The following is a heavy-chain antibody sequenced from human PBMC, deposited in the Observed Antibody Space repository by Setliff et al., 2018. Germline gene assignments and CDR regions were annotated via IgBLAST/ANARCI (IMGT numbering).Heavy chain of an antibody. CDR1: GGTFRSYG. CDR2: TIPSFGST. Sequence: SVKVSCNASGGTFRSYGISWVRQAPGQGLEWMGGTIPSFGSTNYAQKFQDRVTIITDESTSTAYMELSSLRTEDTAVYYCAREGVDTRSSTDYRYYMDVWGKGTTVTVSS. V-gene: IGHV1-69*05. CDR3: AREGVDTRSSTDYRYYMDV. D-gene: IGHD5-18*01. J-gene: IGHJ6*03.